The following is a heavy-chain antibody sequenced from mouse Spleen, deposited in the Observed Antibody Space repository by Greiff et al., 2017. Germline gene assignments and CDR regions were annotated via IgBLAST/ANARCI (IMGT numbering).Heavy chain of an antibody. CDR1: GFTFSSYA. V-gene: IGHV5-9*01. CDR2: ISSGGGNT. J-gene: IGHJ4*01. D-gene: IGHD1-1*01. Sequence: DVMLVESGGGLVKLGGSLKLSCAASGFTFSSYAMSWVRQTPEKRLEWVATISSGGGNTYYPDSVKGRFTISRDNAKNTLYLQMSSLKSEDTAMYYCARDYYGSRDYYAMDYWGQGTSVTVSS. CDR3: ARDYYGSRDYYAMDY.